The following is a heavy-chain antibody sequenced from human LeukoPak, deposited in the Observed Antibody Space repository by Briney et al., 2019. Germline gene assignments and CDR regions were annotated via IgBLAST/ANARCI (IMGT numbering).Heavy chain of an antibody. CDR3: AKRNYYGDYFWFDP. CDR2: ISGSGGGT. Sequence: GGTLRLSCAASGFTFSSYGMSWVRQAPGKGLEWVSAISGSGGGTYYADSVKGRFTISRDNSKNTLYLQMNSLRAEDTAVYYCAKRNYYGDYFWFDPWGQGTLVTVSS. V-gene: IGHV3-23*01. D-gene: IGHD4-17*01. CDR1: GFTFSSYG. J-gene: IGHJ5*02.